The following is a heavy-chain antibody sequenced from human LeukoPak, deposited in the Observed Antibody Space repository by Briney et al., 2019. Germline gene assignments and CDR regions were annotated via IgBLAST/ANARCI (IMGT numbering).Heavy chain of an antibody. J-gene: IGHJ4*02. CDR3: AREREYYYDSSGYGPAVY. D-gene: IGHD3-22*01. CDR1: GFTFSSYW. Sequence: GGSLRLSCAASGFTFSSYWMSWVRQAPGKGLEWVANIKQDGSKKYYVDSVKGRFTISRDNAKNSLYLQMNSLRAEDTAVYYCAREREYYYDSSGYGPAVYWGQGTLVTVSS. V-gene: IGHV3-7*01. CDR2: IKQDGSKK.